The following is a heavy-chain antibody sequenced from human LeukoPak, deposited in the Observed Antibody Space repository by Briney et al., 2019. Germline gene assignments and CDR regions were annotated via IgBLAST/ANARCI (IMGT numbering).Heavy chain of an antibody. CDR1: GDSVSRSDSY. Sequence: SETLSLTCSVSGDSVSRSDSYWDWIRQPPGKGLEWIGTIYYSGRTYYSPSLKSRVTMSVDPSNNQFSLNLRSVTAADTAVYYCARRRYYDGSGYLEWSQGTLLSVSS. J-gene: IGHJ1*01. CDR3: ARRRYYDGSGYLE. CDR2: IYYSGRT. V-gene: IGHV4-39*01. D-gene: IGHD3-22*01.